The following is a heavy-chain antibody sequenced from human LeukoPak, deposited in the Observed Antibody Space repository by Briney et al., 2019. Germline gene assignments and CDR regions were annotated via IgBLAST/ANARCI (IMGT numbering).Heavy chain of an antibody. J-gene: IGHJ4*02. CDR3: ARDKVGSTVVVPAFDY. V-gene: IGHV3-21*01. Sequence: GGSLRLSCAASGFTFSSYTMNWVRQAPGKGLEWVSFISGSSSYIYYADSVKGRFTISRDNAKNSLYLQMSCLRAEDTAVYYCARDKVGSTVVVPAFDYWGQGTLVTVSS. D-gene: IGHD2-2*01. CDR2: ISGSSSYI. CDR1: GFTFSSYT.